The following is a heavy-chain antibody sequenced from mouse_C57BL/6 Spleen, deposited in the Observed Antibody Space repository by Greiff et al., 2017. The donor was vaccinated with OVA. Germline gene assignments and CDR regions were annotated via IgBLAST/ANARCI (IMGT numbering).Heavy chain of an antibody. Sequence: VQLQQPGTELVKPGASVKLSCKASGYTFTSYWMHWVKQRPGQGLEWIGNINPSNGGTNYNEKFKSKATLTVDKSSSTAYMRLSSLTSEDSAVDYCARSRYGNYVRYFEVWGTGTTVTVSS. J-gene: IGHJ1*03. D-gene: IGHD2-1*01. CDR1: GYTFTSYW. CDR2: INPSNGGT. CDR3: ARSRYGNYVRYFEV. V-gene: IGHV1-53*01.